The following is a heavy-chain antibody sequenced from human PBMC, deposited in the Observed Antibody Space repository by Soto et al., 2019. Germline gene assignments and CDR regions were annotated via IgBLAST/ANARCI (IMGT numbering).Heavy chain of an antibody. D-gene: IGHD3-22*01. CDR1: GGTFSSYA. Sequence: QVQLVQSGAEVKKPGSSVKVSCKASGGTFSSYAISWVRQAPGQGLEWMGGIIPIFGTANYAQKFQGRVTITADESTSTAYMELSSLRSEDTAVYYCALQGGYYYDSSGYYFGFAPWGQGTLVTVSS. CDR3: ALQGGYYYDSSGYYFGFAP. CDR2: IIPIFGTA. V-gene: IGHV1-69*01. J-gene: IGHJ5*02.